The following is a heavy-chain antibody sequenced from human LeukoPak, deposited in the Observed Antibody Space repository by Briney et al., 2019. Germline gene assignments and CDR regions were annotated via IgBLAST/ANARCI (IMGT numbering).Heavy chain of an antibody. CDR3: ARDDQLGVGATDFNWFDP. J-gene: IGHJ5*02. CDR1: GYTLTELS. V-gene: IGHV1-24*01. CDR2: FDPEDGET. D-gene: IGHD1-26*01. Sequence: ASVKVSCKVSGYTLTELSMHWVRQAPGKGLEWMGGFDPEDGETIYAQKLQGRVTMTTDISTSTAYMELRSLRSDDTAVYYCARDDQLGVGATDFNWFDPWGQGTLVTVSS.